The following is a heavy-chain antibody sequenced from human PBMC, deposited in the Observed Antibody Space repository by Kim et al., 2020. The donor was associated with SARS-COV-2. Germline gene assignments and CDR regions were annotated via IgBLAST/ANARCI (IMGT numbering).Heavy chain of an antibody. Sequence: GGSLRLSCAASGFTFSSYEMSWVRQAPGKGLEWVSYIGGSGSPIFYADSVKGRFTISRDNAKNSLFLQMNSLRAEDTAVYYCAREVTVTPDAFDIWGQGTLVTVSS. CDR1: GFTFSSYE. V-gene: IGHV3-48*03. J-gene: IGHJ3*02. CDR2: IGGSGSPI. D-gene: IGHD2-21*02. CDR3: AREVTVTPDAFDI.